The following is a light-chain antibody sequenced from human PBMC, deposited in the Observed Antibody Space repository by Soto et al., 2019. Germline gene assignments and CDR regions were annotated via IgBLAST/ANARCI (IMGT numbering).Light chain of an antibody. CDR3: QQYYSAPLT. CDR1: QSVLYTPAKRNY. Sequence: DIVMTQSPGSLAVSLGERATINCKTSQSVLYTPAKRNYFAWYQQKPGQPPKLLMHWASTRASGVPDRFSGSGSGTDFTLTINSLQGEDVAVYYCQQYYSAPLTFGGGTKVETK. V-gene: IGKV4-1*01. CDR2: WAS. J-gene: IGKJ4*01.